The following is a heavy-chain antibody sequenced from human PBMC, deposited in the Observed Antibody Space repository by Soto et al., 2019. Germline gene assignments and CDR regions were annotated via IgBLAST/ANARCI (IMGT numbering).Heavy chain of an antibody. CDR3: AHRRGYCSSTSFYTQRFDS. CDR1: GFSLNTTEVG. V-gene: IGHV2-5*01. D-gene: IGHD2-2*02. Sequence: SGPTLVNPAQTLTLTCTFSGFSLNTTEVGVAWIRQPPGSALEWLSLIYWNDEKRYSPSLTSRLTVAGHTSKSQVGLTLTNVDPADTGTYYCAHRRGYCSSTSFYTQRFDSWGQGTLVTV. CDR2: IYWNDEK. J-gene: IGHJ5*01.